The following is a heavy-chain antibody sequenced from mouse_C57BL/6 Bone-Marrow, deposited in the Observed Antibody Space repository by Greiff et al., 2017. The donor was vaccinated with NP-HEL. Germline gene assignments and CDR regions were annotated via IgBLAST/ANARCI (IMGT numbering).Heavy chain of an antibody. CDR3: ARDAGRYFDV. CDR2: IGDG. J-gene: IGHJ1*03. V-gene: IGHV5-4*01. D-gene: IGHD3-3*01. Sequence: EVKLMESGGGLVKPGGSLKLSCAASGFTFSSYAMSWVRQTPEKRLEWVATIGDGDVKGRFTISRDNAKNNLYLQMSHLKSEDTAMYYCARDAGRYFDVWGTGTTVTVSS. CDR1: GFTFSSYA.